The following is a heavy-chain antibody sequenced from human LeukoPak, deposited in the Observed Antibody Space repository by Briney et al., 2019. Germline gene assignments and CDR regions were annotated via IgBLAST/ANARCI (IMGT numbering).Heavy chain of an antibody. V-gene: IGHV4-39*01. D-gene: IGHD3-10*01. CDR2: IYYSGST. CDR1: GGSVSSSAYY. CDR3: ARTRYYYNSRSYGAPYYFDY. Sequence: SETLSLTCTVSGGSVSSSAYYWGWIRQPPEKGLEWIGNIYYSGSTYYNPSLKSRVTISIDTSKNQFSLKLSSVTAADTAVYYCARTRYYYNSRSYGAPYYFDYWGQGTLVTVSS. J-gene: IGHJ4*02.